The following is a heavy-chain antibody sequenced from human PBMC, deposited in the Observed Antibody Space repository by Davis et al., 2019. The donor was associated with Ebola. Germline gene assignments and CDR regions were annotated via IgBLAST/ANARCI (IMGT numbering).Heavy chain of an antibody. Sequence: PGGSLRLSCAASGFTFSSYWMSWVRQAPGKGLEWVANIKQDGSEKYYVDSVKGRFTISRDNAKNSLYLQMNSLRAEDSAIYYCARGPAIFGVDPLFASWGQGTLVTVSS. J-gene: IGHJ4*02. CDR3: ARGPAIFGVDPLFAS. D-gene: IGHD3-3*01. CDR2: IKQDGSEK. V-gene: IGHV3-7*01. CDR1: GFTFSSYW.